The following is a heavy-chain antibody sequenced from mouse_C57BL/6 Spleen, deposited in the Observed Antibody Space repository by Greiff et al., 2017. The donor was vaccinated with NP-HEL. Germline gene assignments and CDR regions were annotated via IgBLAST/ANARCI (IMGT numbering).Heavy chain of an antibody. D-gene: IGHD2-5*01. J-gene: IGHJ1*03. CDR1: GFTFSDYG. CDR3: ARKEIYSNGWYFDV. V-gene: IGHV5-17*01. Sequence: EVKLVESGGGLVKPGGSLKLSCAASGFTFSDYGMHWVRQAPEKGLEWVAYISSGSSTIYYADTVKGRFTISRDNAKNTLFLQMTSLRSEDTAMYYCARKEIYSNGWYFDVWGTGTTVTVSS. CDR2: ISSGSSTI.